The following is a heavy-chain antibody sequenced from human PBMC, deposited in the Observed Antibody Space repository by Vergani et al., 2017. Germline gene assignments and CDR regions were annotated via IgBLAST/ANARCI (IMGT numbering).Heavy chain of an antibody. J-gene: IGHJ4*02. D-gene: IGHD6-13*01. CDR3: ARVSRIAAACRDPFDY. Sequence: EVQLVESGGGLVQPGGSLRLSCAASGFTFSSYSMNWVRQAPGKGLEWVSYISSSSSTIYYADSVKGRFTISRVNAKNSLYLQMNSLRAEDTAVYYCARVSRIAAACRDPFDYWGQGTLVTVSS. CDR2: ISSSSSTI. CDR1: GFTFSSYS. V-gene: IGHV3-48*01.